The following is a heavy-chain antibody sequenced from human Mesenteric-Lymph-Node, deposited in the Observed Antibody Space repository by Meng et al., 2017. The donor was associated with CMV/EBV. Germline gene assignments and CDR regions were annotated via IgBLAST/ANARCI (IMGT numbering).Heavy chain of an antibody. CDR3: ARLISPYDFWSGRRWFDP. Sequence: ASVKVSCKASGYTFTGYYMHWVRQAPGQGLEWMGWINPNSGGTNYAQKFQGRVTMTSDASISTAYLELSSLTYDDTAVYFCARLISPYDFWSGRRWFDPWGQGTLVTVSS. CDR1: GYTFTGYY. J-gene: IGHJ5*02. CDR2: INPNSGGT. V-gene: IGHV1-2*02. D-gene: IGHD3-3*01.